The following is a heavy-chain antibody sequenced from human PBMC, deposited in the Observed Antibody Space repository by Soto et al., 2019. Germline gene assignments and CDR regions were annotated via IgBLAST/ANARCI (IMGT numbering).Heavy chain of an antibody. D-gene: IGHD5-18*01. Sequence: QVQLVQSGAEVKKPGASVKVSCKVSGYTLTELSMHWVRQAPGKGLEWMGGFDPEDGETIYAQKFQGRVTMTEDTSTDTAYMELSSLRSEDTAVYYCASGGYSYGFRPGRDWYFDLWGRGTLVTVSS. J-gene: IGHJ2*01. CDR3: ASGGYSYGFRPGRDWYFDL. V-gene: IGHV1-24*01. CDR2: FDPEDGET. CDR1: GYTLTELS.